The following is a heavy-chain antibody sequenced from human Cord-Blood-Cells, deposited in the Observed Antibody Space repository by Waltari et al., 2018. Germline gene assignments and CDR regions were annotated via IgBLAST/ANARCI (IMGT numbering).Heavy chain of an antibody. J-gene: IGHJ4*02. CDR3: ARLDSSGYYSY. V-gene: IGHV4-59*08. CDR2: IYYSGST. D-gene: IGHD3-22*01. Sequence: QVQLQESGPGLAKPSETRCLTSTVPGGPIRSYYWTWIRQPPGKVLEWIGYIYYSGSTNYNPSLKSRVTISVDTSKNQFSLKLSSVTAADTAVYYCARLDSSGYYSYWGQGTLVTVSS. CDR1: GGPIRSYY.